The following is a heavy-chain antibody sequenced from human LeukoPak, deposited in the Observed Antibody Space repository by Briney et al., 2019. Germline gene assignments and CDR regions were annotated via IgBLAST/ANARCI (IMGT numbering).Heavy chain of an antibody. Sequence: PGGSLRLSCAASGFTFSTYAMSWVRQAPGKGLEWVSGVSGSGGSTYYADSVKGRFTISRDNSKNTLYLQMNSLRAEDTAVYYCATSRQYCSSTSCSAFDDWGQGTLVTGSS. CDR1: GFTFSTYA. CDR3: ATSRQYCSSTSCSAFDD. D-gene: IGHD2-2*01. J-gene: IGHJ4*02. V-gene: IGHV3-23*01. CDR2: VSGSGGST.